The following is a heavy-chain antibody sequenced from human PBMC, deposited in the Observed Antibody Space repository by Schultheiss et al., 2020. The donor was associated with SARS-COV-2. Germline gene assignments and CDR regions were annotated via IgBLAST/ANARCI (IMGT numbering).Heavy chain of an antibody. V-gene: IGHV3-48*04. J-gene: IGHJ4*02. CDR1: GFTFSSYS. D-gene: IGHD1-26*01. CDR3: ARVSGSYLSPFDY. CDR2: ISSSGSTI. Sequence: GGSLRLSCAASGFTFSSYSMNWVRQAPGKGLEWVSYISSSGSTIYYADSVKGRFTISRDNAKNSLYLQMNSLRAEDTAVYYCARVSGSYLSPFDYWGQGTLVTVSS.